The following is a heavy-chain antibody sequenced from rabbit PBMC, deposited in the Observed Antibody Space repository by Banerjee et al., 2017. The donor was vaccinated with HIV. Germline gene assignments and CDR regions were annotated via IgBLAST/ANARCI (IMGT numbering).Heavy chain of an antibody. CDR3: ARNGGDAGDGYAFNL. D-gene: IGHD6-1*01. V-gene: IGHV1S45*01. J-gene: IGHJ4*01. CDR2: IYTSSGST. CDR1: GIDFSSYYY. Sequence: QEQLVESGGGLVQPEGSLTLTCTASGIDFSSYYYMCWVRQAPGKGLELIACIYTSSGSTWYASWVNGRFTISKTSSTTVTLQMTSLTAADTTTYFCARNGGDAGDGYAFNLWGQGTLVTVS.